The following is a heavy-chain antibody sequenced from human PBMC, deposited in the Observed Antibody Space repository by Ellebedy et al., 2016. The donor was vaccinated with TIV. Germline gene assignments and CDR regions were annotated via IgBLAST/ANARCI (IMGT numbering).Heavy chain of an antibody. V-gene: IGHV3-15*01. CDR1: GFTFSGYA. D-gene: IGHD3-3*01. Sequence: GGSLRLXCAASGFTFSGYAMSWVRQAPGKGLEWVGRIKSKTDGGTTDYAAPVKGRFTISRDDSKNTLYLQMNSLKTEDTAVYYCTTDTIFGVVIMGYMDVWGKGTTVTVSS. CDR3: TTDTIFGVVIMGYMDV. J-gene: IGHJ6*03. CDR2: IKSKTDGGTT.